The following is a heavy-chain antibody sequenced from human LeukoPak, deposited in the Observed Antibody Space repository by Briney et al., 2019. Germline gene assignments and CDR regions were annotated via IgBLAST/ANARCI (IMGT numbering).Heavy chain of an antibody. CDR2: FDPSGGST. V-gene: IGHV1-46*01. CDR1: GYTFTTYY. CDR3: AQEPYLQYYGMDV. J-gene: IGHJ6*02. Sequence: GASVKVSCKASGYTFTTYYMHWVRPAPGQGLEWMGVFDPSGGSTSYAQKFQGRVTMTGDTSTSTVYMELSGLRSEDTAVYYCAQEPYLQYYGMDVWGQGTTVTVSS.